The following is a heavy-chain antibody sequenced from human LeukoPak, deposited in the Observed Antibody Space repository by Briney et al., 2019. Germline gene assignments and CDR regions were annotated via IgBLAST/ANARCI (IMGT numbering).Heavy chain of an antibody. CDR3: AREGDYYGPGSHYGGAFDP. CDR1: DGSVIITHW. V-gene: IGHV4-4*02. D-gene: IGHD3-10*01. Sequence: PSETLSLTCTISDGSVIITHWWKWVRQSPGKGLEWIGEIYHSGRANYNPSLESRVTISVDKSENQLSLKLTSVTAADTAVYYCAREGDYYGPGSHYGGAFDPWGQGTLVIVSS. J-gene: IGHJ5*02. CDR2: IYHSGRA.